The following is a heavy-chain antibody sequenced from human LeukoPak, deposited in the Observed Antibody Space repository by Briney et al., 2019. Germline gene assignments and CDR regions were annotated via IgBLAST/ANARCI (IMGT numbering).Heavy chain of an antibody. D-gene: IGHD3-22*01. V-gene: IGHV1-46*01. J-gene: IGHJ4*02. CDR3: PRDNYYDSSGYYYYFDY. CDR1: GYTFTSYY. CDR2: INPSGGST. Sequence: GASVKVSCKASGYTFTSYYMHWVRQAPGEGLEWMGIINPSGGSTSYAQKFQGRVTMTRDTSTSTVYMELSSLRSEDTAVYYCPRDNYYDSSGYYYYFDYWGQGTLVTVSS.